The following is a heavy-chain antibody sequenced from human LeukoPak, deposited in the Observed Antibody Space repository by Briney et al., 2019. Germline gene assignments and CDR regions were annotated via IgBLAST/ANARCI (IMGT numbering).Heavy chain of an antibody. CDR2: IYHSGST. CDR3: ARVRSYDFWSGYYYYYYYMDV. J-gene: IGHJ6*03. D-gene: IGHD3-3*01. Sequence: PSETLSLTCAVSGYSISSGYYWGWIRQPPGNGLEWIGGIYHSGSTYYNPSLKCRVTISVDTSKNQFSLKLSSVTAADTAVYYCARVRSYDFWSGYYYYYYYMDVWGKGTTVTVSS. CDR1: GYSISSGYY. V-gene: IGHV4-38-2*01.